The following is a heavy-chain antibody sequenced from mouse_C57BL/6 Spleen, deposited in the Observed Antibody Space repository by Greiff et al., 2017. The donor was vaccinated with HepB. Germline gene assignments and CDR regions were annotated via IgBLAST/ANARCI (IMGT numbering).Heavy chain of an antibody. V-gene: IGHV5-16*01. CDR3: AREWYYGSSYGYFDV. CDR2: INYDGSST. CDR1: GFTFSDYY. J-gene: IGHJ1*03. Sequence: EVMLVESEGGLVQPGSSMKLSCTASGFTFSDYYMAWVRQVPEKGLEWVANINYDGSSTYYLDSLKSRFIISRDNAKNILYLQMSSLKSEDTATYYCAREWYYGSSYGYFDVWGTGTTVTVSS. D-gene: IGHD1-1*01.